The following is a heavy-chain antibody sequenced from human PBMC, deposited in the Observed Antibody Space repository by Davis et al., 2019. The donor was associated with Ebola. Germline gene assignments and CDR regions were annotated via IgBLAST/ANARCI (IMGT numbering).Heavy chain of an antibody. Sequence: GESLKISCAASGFTVSSNYMNWVRQAPGKGLEWVSVIYSGGKTYYADSVKGRFTISRDNTKNTLFLQMNSLRAEDTAVYYCATGTDLDYWGQGTLVTVSS. CDR1: GFTVSSNY. D-gene: IGHD1-1*01. CDR2: IYSGGKT. J-gene: IGHJ4*02. V-gene: IGHV3-53*01. CDR3: ATGTDLDY.